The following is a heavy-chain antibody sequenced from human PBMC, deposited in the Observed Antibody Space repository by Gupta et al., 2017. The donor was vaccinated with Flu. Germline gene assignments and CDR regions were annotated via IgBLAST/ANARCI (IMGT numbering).Heavy chain of an antibody. CDR3: AHLAVAGTNHLDYFDY. J-gene: IGHJ4*02. Sequence: YSPSLKSRLTITKDTSKNQVVLTMTNMDPVDTATYYCAHLAVAGTNHLDYFDYWGQGTLVTVSS. V-gene: IGHV2-5*01. D-gene: IGHD6-19*01.